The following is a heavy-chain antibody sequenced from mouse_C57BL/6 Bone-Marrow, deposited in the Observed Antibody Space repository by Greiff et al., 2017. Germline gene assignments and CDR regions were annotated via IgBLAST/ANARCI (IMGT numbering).Heavy chain of an antibody. CDR1: GYTFTSYG. J-gene: IGHJ4*01. D-gene: IGHD1-2*01. CDR2: IYPRSGNT. Sequence: VKLMESGAELARPGASVKLSCKASGYTFTSYGISWVKQRTGQGLEWIGEIYPRSGNTYYNEKFKGKATLTADKSSSTAYMELRSLTSEDSAVYFCARSTITTAYAMDYWGQGTSVTVSS. V-gene: IGHV1-81*01. CDR3: ARSTITTAYAMDY.